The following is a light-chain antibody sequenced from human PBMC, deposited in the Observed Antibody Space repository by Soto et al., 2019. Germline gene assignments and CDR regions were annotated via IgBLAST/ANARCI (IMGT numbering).Light chain of an antibody. J-gene: IGKJ4*01. CDR1: QGLSSY. Sequence: DIQLTQSPSFLSASVGDRVTITCRASQGLSSYLAWYQQKPGKAPKLLIYAASTLQSGVPSRFSGSGSGTEFTLTISSLQPEDFATYYCQQLNSYRTFGGWTKVEIK. CDR2: AAS. V-gene: IGKV1-9*01. CDR3: QQLNSYRT.